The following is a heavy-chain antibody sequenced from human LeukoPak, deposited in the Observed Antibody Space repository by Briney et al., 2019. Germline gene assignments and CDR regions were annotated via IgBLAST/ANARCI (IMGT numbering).Heavy chain of an antibody. Sequence: PGGSLRLSCAASGFNFGTYSMHWARQAPGKGLEWVAVIWYDGSNEDYVDSVKGRFTISRDNSKNTLYLQMNSLRAEDTAVYYCAKEGDYYGSGSFPYYFDYWGQGTLVTVSS. V-gene: IGHV3-33*06. CDR3: AKEGDYYGSGSFPYYFDY. CDR2: IWYDGSNE. CDR1: GFNFGTYS. D-gene: IGHD3-10*01. J-gene: IGHJ4*02.